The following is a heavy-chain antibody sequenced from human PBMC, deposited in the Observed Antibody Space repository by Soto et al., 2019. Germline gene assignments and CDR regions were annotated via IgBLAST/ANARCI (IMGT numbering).Heavy chain of an antibody. Sequence: GGSLRLSCAASGFTFSSYAMSWVRQAPGKGLEWVSAISGSGGSTYYADSVKGRFTISRDNSKNTLYLQMNSLRAEDTAVYYCAKSPRGIAAAVYYYYYYMDVWGKGTTVTVSS. CDR1: GFTFSSYA. CDR2: ISGSGGST. V-gene: IGHV3-23*01. D-gene: IGHD6-13*01. J-gene: IGHJ6*03. CDR3: AKSPRGIAAAVYYYYYYMDV.